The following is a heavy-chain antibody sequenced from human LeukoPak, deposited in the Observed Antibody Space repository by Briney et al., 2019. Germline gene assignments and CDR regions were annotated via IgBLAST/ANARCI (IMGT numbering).Heavy chain of an antibody. CDR2: ISGSGGST. D-gene: IGHD3-3*01. CDR3: AKVGVYYDFWSGPTHYFDY. Sequence: GGSLRLSCAASGFTFSSYAMSWVRQAPGKRLEWVSAISGSGGSTYYADSVKGRFTISRDNSKNTLYLQMNSLRAEDTAVYYCAKVGVYYDFWSGPTHYFDYWGQGTLVTVSS. J-gene: IGHJ4*02. V-gene: IGHV3-23*01. CDR1: GFTFSSYA.